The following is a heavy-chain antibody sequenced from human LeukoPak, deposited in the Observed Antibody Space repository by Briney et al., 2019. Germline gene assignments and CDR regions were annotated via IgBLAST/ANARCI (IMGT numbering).Heavy chain of an antibody. CDR3: ARDVGWNEYYYYYYYMDV. V-gene: IGHV1-2*02. CDR1: GYTFTDYY. D-gene: IGHD1-1*01. J-gene: IGHJ6*03. Sequence: ASVKVSCKASGYTFTDYYMHWVRQAPGQGLEWMGWINPNSGGTNYAQKFQGRVTMTRDTSISTAYMELSRLRTDDTAVYYCARDVGWNEYYYYYYYMDVWGKGTTVTVSS. CDR2: INPNSGGT.